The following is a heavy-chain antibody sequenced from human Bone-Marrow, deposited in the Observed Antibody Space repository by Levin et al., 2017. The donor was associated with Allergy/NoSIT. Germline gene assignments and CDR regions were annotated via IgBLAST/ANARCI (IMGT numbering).Heavy chain of an antibody. J-gene: IGHJ3*02. D-gene: IGHD2/OR15-2a*01. CDR1: GDSVSSARYY. Sequence: PSETLSLTCTVTGDSVSSARYYWSWVRQPPGKGLEWIGYIYNSGSINYNPSLKSRVTISVDTSKNRFSLKMSSMTAADTAVYYCATDHGLFTSGGRVFDSWGQGTMVTVSS. CDR3: ATDHGLFTSGGRVFDS. CDR2: IYNSGSI. V-gene: IGHV4-61*01.